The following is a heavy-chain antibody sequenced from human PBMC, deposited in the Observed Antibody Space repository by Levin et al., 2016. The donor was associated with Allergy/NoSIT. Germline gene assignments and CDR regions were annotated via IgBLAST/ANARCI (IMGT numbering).Heavy chain of an antibody. J-gene: IGHJ6*02. CDR3: ARGSDGSMDV. Sequence: GGSLRLSCAASGFIFSNYGMFWVRQAPGKGLEWVAVTSHDGSSKYYADSVKGRFTISRDNSKNTLYLQMNSLRAEDTAVYYCARGSDGSMDVWGQGTTVTVSS. CDR2: TSHDGSSK. D-gene: IGHD1-1*01. CDR1: GFIFSNYG. V-gene: IGHV3-30*03.